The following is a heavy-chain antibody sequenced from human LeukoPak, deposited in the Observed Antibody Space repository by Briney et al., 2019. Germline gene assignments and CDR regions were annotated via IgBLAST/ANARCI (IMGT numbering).Heavy chain of an antibody. CDR1: GFTFGDYA. CDR3: TRDQTPYY. Sequence: GGSLRLSCTASGFTFGDYAMTWVRQAPGKGLEWVGFIRSKTYGGTTEYAASVKGRFTISRDDSKSIAYLQMNSLKTEDTAVYYCTRDQTPYYWGQGTLVTVSS. CDR2: IRSKTYGGTT. J-gene: IGHJ4*02. V-gene: IGHV3-49*04.